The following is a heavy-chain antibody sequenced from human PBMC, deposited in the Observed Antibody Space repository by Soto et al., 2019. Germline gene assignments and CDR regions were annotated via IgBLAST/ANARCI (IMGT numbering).Heavy chain of an antibody. CDR3: VRAPRVA. D-gene: IGHD2-15*01. Sequence: VETGGGVVQPGRSLTLSCAASGFAFSTYTMHWVRQVPGKGLEWVAVISFDSTNKYYADSVKGRFTISRDNSNNTLYLQMNSLRPDDSALYYCVRAPRVAWGQGTLLTVSS. V-gene: IGHV3-30-3*01. CDR2: ISFDSTNK. J-gene: IGHJ5*02. CDR1: GFAFSTYT.